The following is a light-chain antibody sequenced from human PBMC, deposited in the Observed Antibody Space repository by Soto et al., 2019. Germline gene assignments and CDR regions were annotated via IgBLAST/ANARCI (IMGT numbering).Light chain of an antibody. CDR3: KQYGTSPIT. CDR1: QSVSSSY. J-gene: IGKJ5*01. Sequence: EIVLTQSPGTLSLSPGERATLSCRASQSVSSSYLAWYQQKPGQAHRLLIYGASSRATGTQDRFSGSGSGTDFTLTIRRLEPEDFAVYYCKQYGTSPITFGQGTRLEI. V-gene: IGKV3-20*01. CDR2: GAS.